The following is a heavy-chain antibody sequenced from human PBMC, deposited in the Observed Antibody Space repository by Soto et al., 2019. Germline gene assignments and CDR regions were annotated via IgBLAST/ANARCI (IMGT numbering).Heavy chain of an antibody. J-gene: IGHJ5*02. CDR2: IYYRGSP. CDR3: ARQIKYSDLWGGYYSGVWP. D-gene: IGHD3-3*01. V-gene: IGHV4-39*01. CDR1: GRSISSSRYH. Sequence: SETLSLTCSVSGRSISSSRYHWGWIRQPPGKGLEWIGSIYYRGSPDYNPSLKSRVTISVDTSKNQFSLKLSSVPAADTAVYYCARQIKYSDLWGGYYSGVWPWGQGTLVTVSS.